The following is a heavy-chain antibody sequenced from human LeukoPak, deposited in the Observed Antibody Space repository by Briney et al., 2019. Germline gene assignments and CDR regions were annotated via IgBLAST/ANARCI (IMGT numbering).Heavy chain of an antibody. V-gene: IGHV4-34*01. J-gene: IGHJ6*02. CDR1: GFTVSSNY. CDR3: ARAYYGSGSYAFSSPHYGMDV. CDR2: INHSGST. Sequence: GSLRLSCAASGFTVSSNYMSWVRQAPGKGLEWIGEINHSGSTNYNPSLKSRVTISVDTSKNQFSLKLSSVTAADTAVYYCARAYYGSGSYAFSSPHYGMDVWGQGTTVTVSS. D-gene: IGHD3-10*01.